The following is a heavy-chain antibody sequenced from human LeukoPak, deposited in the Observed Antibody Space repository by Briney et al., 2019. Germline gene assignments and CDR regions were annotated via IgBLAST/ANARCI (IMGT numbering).Heavy chain of an antibody. V-gene: IGHV3-53*05. CDR1: GLTVSSNY. J-gene: IGHJ5*02. Sequence: GGSLRLSCAASGLTVSSNYMTWVRQAPGQGLEWVSVIYFGGTTYYADSVKGRFTISRGNSKNTLYLQMNSLRAEDTAVYYCAKDYYGSGATPEAWGQGTLVTVSS. CDR2: IYFGGTT. D-gene: IGHD3-10*01. CDR3: AKDYYGSGATPEA.